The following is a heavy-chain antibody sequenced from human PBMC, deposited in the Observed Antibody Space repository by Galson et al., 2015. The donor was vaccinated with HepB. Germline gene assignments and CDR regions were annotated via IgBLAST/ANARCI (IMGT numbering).Heavy chain of an antibody. Sequence: SLRLSCAASGFTFSSYWMHWVRQAPGKGLVWVSRITSDGRSTSYADSVKGRFTISRDNAKNTLYLQMNSLRVEDTAVYYCAREYTVTTGKTIYFFGMDVWGQGTTVTVSS. J-gene: IGHJ6*02. CDR1: GFTFSSYW. V-gene: IGHV3-74*01. CDR2: ITSDGRST. D-gene: IGHD4-17*01. CDR3: AREYTVTTGKTIYFFGMDV.